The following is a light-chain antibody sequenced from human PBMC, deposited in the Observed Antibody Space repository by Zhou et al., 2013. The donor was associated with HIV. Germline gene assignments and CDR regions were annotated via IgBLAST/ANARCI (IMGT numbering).Light chain of an antibody. J-gene: IGKJ2*01. CDR1: QGISSS. CDR3: QQSYNIPRT. CDR2: HAS. V-gene: IGKV1D-13*01. Sequence: AIQLTQSPSSLSASVGDRVTITCRASQGISSSLTWYQQKPGKAPKLLIYHASSLESGVPSRFSGSGSGTDFTLTISSLQPEDFATYYCQQSYNIPRTFGQGTKLEIK.